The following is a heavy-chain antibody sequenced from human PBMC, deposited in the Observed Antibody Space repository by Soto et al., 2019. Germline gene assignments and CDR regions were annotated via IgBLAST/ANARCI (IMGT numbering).Heavy chain of an antibody. CDR3: ARGGTASYYDFWSGPYPYYYMDV. D-gene: IGHD3-3*01. CDR2: IGTAGDT. V-gene: IGHV3-13*04. CDR1: GFTFSSYD. J-gene: IGHJ6*03. Sequence: GGSLRLSCAASGFTFSSYDMHWVRQATGKGLEWVSAIGTAGDTYYPGSVKGRFTISRENAKNSLYLQMNSLRAGDTAVYCCARGGTASYYDFWSGPYPYYYMDVWGKGTTVTVSS.